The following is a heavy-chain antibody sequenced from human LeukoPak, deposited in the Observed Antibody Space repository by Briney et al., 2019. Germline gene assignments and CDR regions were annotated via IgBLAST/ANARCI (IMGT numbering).Heavy chain of an antibody. J-gene: IGHJ5*02. CDR2: INHSGST. D-gene: IGHD1-14*01. CDR3: ARGPDGVAREPNWFDP. V-gene: IGHV4-34*01. CDR1: GGSFSGYY. Sequence: NTSETLSLTCAVYGGSFSGYYWSWIRQPPGKGLEWIGEINHSGSTNYNPSLKSRVTISVDTSKNQFSLKLSSVTAADTAVYYCARGPDGVAREPNWFDPWGQGTLVTVSS.